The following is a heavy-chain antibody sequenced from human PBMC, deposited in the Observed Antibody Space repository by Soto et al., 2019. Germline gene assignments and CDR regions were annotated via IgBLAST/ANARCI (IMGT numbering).Heavy chain of an antibody. V-gene: IGHV4-31*03. CDR2: IYYSGST. Sequence: SETLSLTCTVSGGSISSGGYYWSWIRQHPGKGLEWIGYIYYSGSTYYNTSLKSRVTISVDTSKNQFSLKLSSVTAADTAVYYCARDKWDSRGYSYGYDYYYYYYGMDVWGQGTTVTVSS. CDR3: ARDKWDSRGYSYGYDYYYYYYGMDV. CDR1: GGSISSGGYY. D-gene: IGHD5-18*01. J-gene: IGHJ6*02.